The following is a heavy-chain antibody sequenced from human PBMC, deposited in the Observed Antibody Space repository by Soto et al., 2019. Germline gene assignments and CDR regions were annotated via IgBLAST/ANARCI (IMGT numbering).Heavy chain of an antibody. D-gene: IGHD1-26*01. V-gene: IGHV4-4*02. CDR2: IYHTGST. Sequence: QVQLQESGPGLVKPSGTLSLTCGVFGGSISNSNWWTWVRQPPGKGLEWIGAIYHTGSTNYNSSLMSRVTISLDKPNNQFSLKLSSVTAADTAVYYCAHRPIVGAAIWGQGTLVTVSS. CDR1: GGSISNSNW. CDR3: AHRPIVGAAI. J-gene: IGHJ4*02.